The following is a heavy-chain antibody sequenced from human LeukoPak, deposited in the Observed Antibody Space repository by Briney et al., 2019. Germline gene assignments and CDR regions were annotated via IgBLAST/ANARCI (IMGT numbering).Heavy chain of an antibody. J-gene: IGHJ5*02. CDR3: ARSLWFGEIFLEFGDP. CDR2: INHSGST. V-gene: IGHV4-34*01. D-gene: IGHD3-10*01. CDR1: GGSFSGYY. Sequence: SETLSLTCAVYGGSFSGYYWSWIRQPPGKGLEWIGEINHSGSTNYNPSLKSRVTISVDTSKNQFSLKLSSVTAADTAVYYCARSLWFGEIFLEFGDPWGQGTLVTVSS.